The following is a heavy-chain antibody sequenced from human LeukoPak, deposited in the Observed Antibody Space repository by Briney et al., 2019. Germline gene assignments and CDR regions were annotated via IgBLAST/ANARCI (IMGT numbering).Heavy chain of an antibody. J-gene: IGHJ4*02. V-gene: IGHV3-30*03. CDR3: ARDLRKSADYYFDY. Sequence: PGGSLRLSCAASGFTLSTYGMHWVRQAPGKGLEWVAMISHDGNSKQYADFAKGRFTISRDNSKNTLYLQMSSLRVEDTAMYYCARDLRKSADYYFDYWGQGTLVTVSS. CDR1: GFTLSTYG. CDR2: ISHDGNSK. D-gene: IGHD3/OR15-3a*01.